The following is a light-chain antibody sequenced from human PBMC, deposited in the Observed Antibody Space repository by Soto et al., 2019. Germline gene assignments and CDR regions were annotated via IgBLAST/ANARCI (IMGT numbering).Light chain of an antibody. CDR2: SAS. V-gene: IGKV1-9*01. Sequence: IHLTQSASSLSSSLGDRVTITFQASRGISSYLAWYQQKPGRAPKLLVYSASTLQSGVPSRFSGSGSGPDFTLTISSLQPEDSATYFCQQLNSYPQTFGQGTRLEI. CDR3: QQLNSYPQT. J-gene: IGKJ5*01. CDR1: RGISSY.